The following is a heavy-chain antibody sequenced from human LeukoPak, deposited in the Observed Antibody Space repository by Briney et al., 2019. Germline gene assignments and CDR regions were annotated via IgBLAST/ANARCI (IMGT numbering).Heavy chain of an antibody. CDR1: GDAITGRSYY. CDR2: MYYSGST. Sequence: PSETLSLTCTVSGDAITGRSYYWGWIRQPPGKGLEWIGSMYYSGSTYSNPSLTSRVTMSADTSKNHFSLKLSSVSVADTAVYYCARQYYDRPGYYYFDYWDQGTLVSVSS. V-gene: IGHV4-39*02. D-gene: IGHD3-16*01. CDR3: ARQYYDRPGYYYFDY. J-gene: IGHJ4*02.